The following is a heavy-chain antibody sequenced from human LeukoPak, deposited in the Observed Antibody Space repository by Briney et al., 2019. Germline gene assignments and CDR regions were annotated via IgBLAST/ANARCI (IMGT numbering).Heavy chain of an antibody. CDR2: IYSGGST. J-gene: IGHJ3*02. V-gene: IGHV3-53*01. CDR3: ARATYCGGDCYHTGDAFDI. CDR1: GFTVCSNY. D-gene: IGHD2-21*02. Sequence: GGSLRLSXAASGFTVCSNYMSWVRQAPGKGLEWVSVIYSGGSTYYADSVKGRFTISRDNSKNTLYLQMNSLRAEDTAVYYCARATYCGGDCYHTGDAFDIWGQGTMVTVSS.